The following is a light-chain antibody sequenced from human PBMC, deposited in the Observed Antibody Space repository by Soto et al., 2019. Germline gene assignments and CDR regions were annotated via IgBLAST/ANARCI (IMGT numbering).Light chain of an antibody. Sequence: DIRMTQSPSSLSASVGDRVTVTCRACQNINRYLNWYQQKPGRAPKLLIYSASTLEGGVPSRFSGSGSGTDFTLTISSLQPEDSATYYCQQSFSLPPLTFGGGTKVEIK. V-gene: IGKV1-39*01. CDR3: QQSFSLPPLT. CDR2: SAS. J-gene: IGKJ4*01. CDR1: QNINRY.